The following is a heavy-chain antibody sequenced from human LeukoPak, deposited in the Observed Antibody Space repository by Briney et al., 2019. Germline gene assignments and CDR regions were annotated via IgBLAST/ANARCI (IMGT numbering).Heavy chain of an antibody. CDR2: INLNSGGT. V-gene: IGHV1-2*05. CDR1: GYTFTGYY. Sequence: GASVKVSCMASGYTFTGYYMHWVRQAPGQGGEWMGRINLNSGGTNYAQKFQGRVTMTRDTSISTAYMELSRLRSDDTDVYYCARDRSRIAAAGIGTKFYYMDVWGKGTTVTVSS. D-gene: IGHD6-13*01. J-gene: IGHJ6*03. CDR3: ARDRSRIAAAGIGTKFYYMDV.